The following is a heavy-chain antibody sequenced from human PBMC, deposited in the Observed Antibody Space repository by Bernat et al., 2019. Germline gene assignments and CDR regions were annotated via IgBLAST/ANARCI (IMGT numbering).Heavy chain of an antibody. CDR1: GFTVSGNH. CDR3: ATSIAAAGMGYFQH. CDR2: IYSGGNT. D-gene: IGHD6-13*01. V-gene: IGHV3-53*01. Sequence: EVQLVESGGGLIQPGGSLRLSCAASGFTVSGNHMTWVRQAPGKGLEWVSVIYSGGNTIPAECVKGRFTISREKSKNTLNLQMNSLRTEDTAVYYCATSIAAAGMGYFQHWGQGTLVTVSS. J-gene: IGHJ1*01.